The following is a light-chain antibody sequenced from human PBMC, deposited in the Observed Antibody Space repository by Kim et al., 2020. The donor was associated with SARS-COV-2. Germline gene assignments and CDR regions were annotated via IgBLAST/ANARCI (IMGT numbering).Light chain of an antibody. CDR3: QAWDSSTAV. J-gene: IGLJ3*02. CDR1: KLGDKY. V-gene: IGLV3-1*01. CDR2: QDS. Sequence: VSPGPTASITCSGDKLGDKYACWYQQKPGQSPVLVIYQDSKRPSGIPERFSGSNSGNTATLPISGTQAMDEADYYCQAWDSSTAVFGGGTQLTVL.